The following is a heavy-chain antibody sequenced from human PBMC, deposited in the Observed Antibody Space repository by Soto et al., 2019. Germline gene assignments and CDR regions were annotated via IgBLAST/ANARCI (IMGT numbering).Heavy chain of an antibody. CDR3: SHGLAPLREGPIHLDY. CDR2: IIPLLGIA. V-gene: IGHV1-69*02. Sequence: PAKVACKASSGTMSSYTISWVRQAPELGREWMGRIIPLLGIANYAQQFQGRVTITADKSTSTGYMELSSLRSEDTAVFYCSHGLAPLREGPIHLDYLRQGTLVTVSS. J-gene: IGHJ4*02. CDR1: SGTMSSYT.